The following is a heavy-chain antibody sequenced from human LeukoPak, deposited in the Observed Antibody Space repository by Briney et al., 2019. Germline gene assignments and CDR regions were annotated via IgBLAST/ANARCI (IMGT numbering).Heavy chain of an antibody. CDR3: AKSSSWLYYFDY. CDR2: ISYDGSNT. J-gene: IGHJ4*02. Sequence: PGGSLRLSCAASGFTFSSYGMHWVRQAPGKGLEWVAVISYDGSNTYYADSVKGRFTISRDNSKNTLYLQMNSLRAEDTAVYYCAKSSSWLYYFDYWGQGTLVTVSS. CDR1: GFTFSSYG. V-gene: IGHV3-30*18. D-gene: IGHD6-13*01.